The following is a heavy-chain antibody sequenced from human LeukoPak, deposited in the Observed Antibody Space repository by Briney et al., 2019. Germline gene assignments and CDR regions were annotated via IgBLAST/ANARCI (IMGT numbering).Heavy chain of an antibody. D-gene: IGHD3-10*01. CDR3: ARDGYEFGELNFPNWFDP. CDR2: IWYDGSNK. CDR1: GFTFSSYG. Sequence: GRSLRLSCAASGFTFSSYGMHWVRQAPGKGLEWVAVIWYDGSNKYYADSVKGRFTISRDNSKNTLYLQMNSLGAEDTAVYYCARDGYEFGELNFPNWFDPWGQGTLVTVSS. J-gene: IGHJ5*02. V-gene: IGHV3-33*01.